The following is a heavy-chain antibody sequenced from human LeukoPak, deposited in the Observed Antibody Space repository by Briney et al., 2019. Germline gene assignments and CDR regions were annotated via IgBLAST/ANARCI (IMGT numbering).Heavy chain of an antibody. V-gene: IGHV1-18*01. J-gene: IGHJ3*02. CDR1: GYTSTSYG. Sequence: ASVKVSCKASGYTSTSYGISWVRQAPGQGLEWMGWISAYNGNTNYAQKLQGRVTMTTDTSTSTAYMELRSLRSDDTAVYYCARDWNYYDSSGYYQADVGDAFDIWGQGTMVTVSS. CDR3: ARDWNYYDSSGYYQADVGDAFDI. D-gene: IGHD3-22*01. CDR2: ISAYNGNT.